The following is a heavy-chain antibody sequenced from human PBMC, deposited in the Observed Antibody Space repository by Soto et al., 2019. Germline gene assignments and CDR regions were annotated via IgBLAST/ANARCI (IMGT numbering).Heavy chain of an antibody. CDR3: ASALVRQRQFDY. D-gene: IGHD6-25*01. V-gene: IGHV1-46*01. CDR2: INPSGGST. CDR1: GYTFTSYY. Sequence: ASVKVSCKASGYTFTSYYMHWVRQAPGQGLEWMGIINPSGGSTSYAQKFQGRVTMTRDTSTSTVYMELSSLRSEDTAVYYCASALVRQRQFDYWGQGTLVTVSS. J-gene: IGHJ4*02.